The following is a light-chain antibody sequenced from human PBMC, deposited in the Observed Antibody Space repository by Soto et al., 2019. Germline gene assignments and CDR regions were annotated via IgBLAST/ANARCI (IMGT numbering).Light chain of an antibody. V-gene: IGKV1-39*01. Sequence: DIQMTQSPSSLSASVGDRVTITCRASQSISSYLNWYQQKPGKAPKLLIYAASSLQSGVPSRFSGSGSGTDVTLTISSLQPEDFATYYCQQSYSTPRGTFGGGTKVEIK. CDR3: QQSYSTPRGT. CDR2: AAS. J-gene: IGKJ4*01. CDR1: QSISSY.